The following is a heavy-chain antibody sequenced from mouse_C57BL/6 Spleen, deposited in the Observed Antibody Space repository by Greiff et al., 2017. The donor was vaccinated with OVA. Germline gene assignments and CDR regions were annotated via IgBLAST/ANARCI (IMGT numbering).Heavy chain of an antibody. J-gene: IGHJ1*03. Sequence: QVQLQQPGTELVKPGASVKLSCKASGYTFTSYWMHWVKQRPGQGLEWIGNINPSNGGTNYNEKFKSKATLTVDKSSSTAYMQLSSLTSEDSAVYYWARDYYDGGPWYFDVWGTGTTVTVSS. V-gene: IGHV1-53*01. CDR2: INPSNGGT. CDR1: GYTFTSYW. D-gene: IGHD1-1*02. CDR3: ARDYYDGGPWYFDV.